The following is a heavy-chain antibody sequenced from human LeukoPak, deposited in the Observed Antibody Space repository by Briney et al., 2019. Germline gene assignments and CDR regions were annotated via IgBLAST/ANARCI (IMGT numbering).Heavy chain of an antibody. CDR1: GFTFSSYW. D-gene: IGHD3-10*01. CDR2: IKQDGSEK. Sequence: SGGSLRLSCAASGFTFSSYWMSWVRQAPGKGLEWVANIKQDGSEKYYVDSVKGRFTISRDNAKNSLYLQMNSLRAEDTAVYYCARQSLGGSGSYWANDAFDIWGQGTMVTVSS. V-gene: IGHV3-7*01. J-gene: IGHJ3*02. CDR3: ARQSLGGSGSYWANDAFDI.